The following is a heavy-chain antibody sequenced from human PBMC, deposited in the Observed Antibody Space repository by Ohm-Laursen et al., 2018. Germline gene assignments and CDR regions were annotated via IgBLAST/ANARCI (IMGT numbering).Heavy chain of an antibody. V-gene: IGHV3-7*03. D-gene: IGHD3-10*01. Sequence: SLRLSCAASGFTFSTYWMSWDRQAPGKGLEWVANLNPDGSEKYYVDSVKGRFTISRDNAKNSLYLQMNSLRADDTAVYYCAITGGFWNYWGQGTLVTVSS. CDR3: AITGGFWNY. CDR2: LNPDGSEK. J-gene: IGHJ4*02. CDR1: GFTFSTYW.